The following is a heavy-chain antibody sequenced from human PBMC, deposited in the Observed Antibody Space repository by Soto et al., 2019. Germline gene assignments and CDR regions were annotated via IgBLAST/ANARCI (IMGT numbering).Heavy chain of an antibody. V-gene: IGHV3-33*01. Sequence: QVQLVESGGGVVQPGRSLRLSCAASGFTFSGYGMHWVRQAPGKGLEWVAVIWYDGSNKYYADSVKGRFTISRDNSKNTLYLQMNSLRAEDTAVYYCARGLRYFDLWGRGTLVTVSS. CDR3: ARGLRYFDL. J-gene: IGHJ2*01. CDR1: GFTFSGYG. CDR2: IWYDGSNK.